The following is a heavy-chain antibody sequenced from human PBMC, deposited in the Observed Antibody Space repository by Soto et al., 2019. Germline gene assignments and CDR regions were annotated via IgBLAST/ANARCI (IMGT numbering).Heavy chain of an antibody. Sequence: GESLKISCAASGFTFSSYGMHWVRQAPGKGLEWVAVIWYDGSNKYYADSVKGRFTISRDNSKNTLYLQMNSLRAEDTAVYYCARDLSYSGYDLWVYGMDVWGQGTTVTVS. CDR3: ARDLSYSGYDLWVYGMDV. V-gene: IGHV3-33*01. J-gene: IGHJ6*02. CDR2: IWYDGSNK. CDR1: GFTFSSYG. D-gene: IGHD5-12*01.